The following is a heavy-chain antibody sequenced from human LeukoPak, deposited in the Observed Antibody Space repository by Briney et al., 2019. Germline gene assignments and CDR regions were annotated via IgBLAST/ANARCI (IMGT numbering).Heavy chain of an antibody. CDR2: MNLNSGKT. J-gene: IGHJ4*02. CDR3: SRGLKLTNNAVSLPTSY. V-gene: IGHV1-8*01. CDR1: GYSFTSYD. D-gene: IGHD2-8*01. Sequence: ASVKVSFKSSGYSFTSYDINWVRQAPGQGLEWMGFMNLNSGKTGYAQKFQDSVTMTRNTSISTDYTVLRSPRSAAAAADYCSRGLKLTNNAVSLPTSYWGQGTLVTASS.